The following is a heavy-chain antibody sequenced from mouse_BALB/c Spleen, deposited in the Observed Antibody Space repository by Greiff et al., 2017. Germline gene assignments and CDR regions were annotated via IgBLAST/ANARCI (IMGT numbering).Heavy chain of an antibody. CDR2: ISNGGGST. CDR3: ARDYDGNGGFAY. V-gene: IGHV5-12-2*01. Sequence: EVKVVESGGGLVQPGGSLKLSCAASGFTFSSYTMSWVRQTPEKRLEWVAYISNGGGSTYYPDTVKGRFTISRDNAKNTLYLQMSSLKSEDTAMYYCARDYDGNGGFAYWGQGTLVTVAA. CDR1: GFTFSSYT. D-gene: IGHD2-1*01. J-gene: IGHJ3*01.